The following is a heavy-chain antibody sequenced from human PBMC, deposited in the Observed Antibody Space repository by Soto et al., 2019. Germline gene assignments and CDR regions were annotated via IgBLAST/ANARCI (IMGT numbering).Heavy chain of an antibody. CDR1: GGSFSGYY. CDR2: IYHSGST. CDR3: ARSILYCSGGSCYYFDY. Sequence: SETLSLTCAVYGGSFSGYYWSWIRQPPGKGLEWIGEIYHSGSTNYNPSLKSRVTISVDKSKNQFSLKLSSVTAADTAVYYCARSILYCSGGSCYYFDYWGRGTLVTVSS. J-gene: IGHJ4*02. V-gene: IGHV4-34*01. D-gene: IGHD2-15*01.